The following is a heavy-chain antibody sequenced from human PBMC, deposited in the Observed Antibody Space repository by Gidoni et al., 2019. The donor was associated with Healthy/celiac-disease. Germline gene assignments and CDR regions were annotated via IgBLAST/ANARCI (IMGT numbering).Heavy chain of an antibody. Sequence: QVQLQQWGAGLLKPSETLSLTCAVYGGSFSGYYWSWIREPPWKGLDWIGEINHSGSTKYNTSLKSRVAISVDTSKNQFSLKLSSVTAADTAVYDCARAYGYMVLRDTYYYYGMDVGGQGTTVTVSS. J-gene: IGHJ6*02. D-gene: IGHD6-13*01. CDR3: ARAYGYMVLRDTYYYYGMDV. V-gene: IGHV4-34*01. CDR2: INHSGST. CDR1: GGSFSGYY.